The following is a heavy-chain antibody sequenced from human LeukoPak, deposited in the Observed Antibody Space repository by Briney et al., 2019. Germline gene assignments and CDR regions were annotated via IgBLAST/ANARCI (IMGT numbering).Heavy chain of an antibody. CDR1: GGSLSGYY. Sequence: SETLSLTCAVYGGSLSGYYWSWIRQPPGKGLEWIGEINHSGSPNYNPSLKSRVTMSVDTSKNQFSLKVSSVTAADTAAYYCARGQWLPIDYWGQGTLVTVSS. CDR3: ARGQWLPIDY. V-gene: IGHV4-34*01. CDR2: INHSGSP. D-gene: IGHD6-19*01. J-gene: IGHJ4*02.